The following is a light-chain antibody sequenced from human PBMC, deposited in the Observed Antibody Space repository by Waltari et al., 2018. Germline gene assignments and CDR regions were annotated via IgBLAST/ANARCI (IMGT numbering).Light chain of an antibody. CDR3: MQSLQLSMWT. J-gene: IGKJ1*01. CDR1: SLLHTDRRTY. Sequence: SLLHTDRRTYLYWFLQKPGQPPQLLIDEVSKRFSGVPDRFSGSGSGTDFTLRISRVEAEDVGVYYCMQSLQLSMWTFGQGTKVEIK. CDR2: EVS. V-gene: IGKV2D-29*01.